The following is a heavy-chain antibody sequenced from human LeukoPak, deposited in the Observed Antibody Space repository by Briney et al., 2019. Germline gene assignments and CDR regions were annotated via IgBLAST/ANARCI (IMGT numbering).Heavy chain of an antibody. J-gene: IGHJ5*02. CDR3: ARHGLQRAGYNWFDP. V-gene: IGHV4-39*01. Sequence: SETLSLTCTVSGGSISSGSYYWGWIRQPPGKGLEWIGSIYYSGSTYYNPSLKSRVTISVDTSKNQFSLKLSSVTAADTAVYYCARHGLQRAGYNWFDPWGQGTLVTVSS. D-gene: IGHD3/OR15-3a*01. CDR2: IYYSGST. CDR1: GGSISSGSYY.